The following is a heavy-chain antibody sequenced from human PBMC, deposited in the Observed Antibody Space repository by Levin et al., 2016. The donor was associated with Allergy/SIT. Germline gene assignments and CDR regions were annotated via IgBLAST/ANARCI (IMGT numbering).Heavy chain of an antibody. CDR2: ISAYNGNT. CDR1: GYTFTSYG. V-gene: IGHV1-18*01. D-gene: IGHD2-2*01. Sequence: ASVKVSCKASGYTFTSYGISWVRQAPGQGLEWMGWISAYNGNTNYAQKLQGRVTMTTDTSTSTAYMELRSLRSDDTAVYYCARAYCSSTSCLSADTGTQHYYGMDVWGQGTTVTVSS. J-gene: IGHJ6*02. CDR3: ARAYCSSTSCLSADTGTQHYYGMDV.